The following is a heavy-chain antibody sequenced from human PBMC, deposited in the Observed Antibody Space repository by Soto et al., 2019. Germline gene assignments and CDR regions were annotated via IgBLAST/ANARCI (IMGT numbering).Heavy chain of an antibody. D-gene: IGHD5-12*01. Sequence: QVQLMQSGAEVKKPGASVKVSCKASGYTFTRSGISWVRQAPGQGPEWMGWIRSYNGDTNYAQTFQGRVTMTTDTSTSTAYMELRSLRSDDTAVYYCAREGVAPYYYYGMDVWGQGTPVTVSS. CDR2: IRSYNGDT. J-gene: IGHJ6*02. CDR1: GYTFTRSG. CDR3: AREGVAPYYYYGMDV. V-gene: IGHV1-18*01.